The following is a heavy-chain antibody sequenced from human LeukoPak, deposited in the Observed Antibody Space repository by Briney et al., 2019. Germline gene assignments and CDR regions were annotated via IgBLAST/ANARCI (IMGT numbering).Heavy chain of an antibody. CDR1: GGSISSFY. CDR2: IYYTGST. Sequence: SETLSLTCTVSGGSISSFYWSWIRQPPGKGLEWIGYIYYTGSTNYNPSLQSRVTISLDTSKNQFSLKLRSVTAADTAVYYCARRCSSASCPFDFWGQGTLVTVYS. V-gene: IGHV4-59*08. J-gene: IGHJ5*01. D-gene: IGHD2-2*01. CDR3: ARRCSSASCPFDF.